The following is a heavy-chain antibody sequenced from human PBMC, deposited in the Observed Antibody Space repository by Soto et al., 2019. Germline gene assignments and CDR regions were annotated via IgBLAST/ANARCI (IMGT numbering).Heavy chain of an antibody. CDR2: IIPIFGTA. V-gene: IGHV1-69*01. D-gene: IGHD6-13*01. CDR1: GGTFSSYA. CDR3: ARATGYSSSWYAAGGYYYYGMDV. Sequence: QVQLVQSGAEVKKPGSSVKVSCKASGGTFSSYAISWVRQAPGQGLEWMGGIIPIFGTANYAQKFQGRVTITADESTSTAYMELSSLRSEDTAVYYCARATGYSSSWYAAGGYYYYGMDVWGQGTTVTVSS. J-gene: IGHJ6*02.